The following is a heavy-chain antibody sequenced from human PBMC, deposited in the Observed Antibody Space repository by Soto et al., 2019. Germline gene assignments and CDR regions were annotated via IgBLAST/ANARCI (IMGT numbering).Heavy chain of an antibody. CDR3: VQSRCGGDCLQSYSSHSYYGLDV. Sequence: QITLKESGPTLVKPTQTLTLTCTFSGFSLSTTGVGVGWIRQPPGKALEWLALIYWDDDKRYNPSLKSRLTITKDTSKNQXXIXMXXMDPVDTATYYCVQSRCGGDCLQSYSSHSYYGLDVWGQGTTVTVSS. J-gene: IGHJ6*02. V-gene: IGHV2-5*02. CDR1: GFSLSTTGVG. CDR2: IYWDDDK. D-gene: IGHD2-21*01.